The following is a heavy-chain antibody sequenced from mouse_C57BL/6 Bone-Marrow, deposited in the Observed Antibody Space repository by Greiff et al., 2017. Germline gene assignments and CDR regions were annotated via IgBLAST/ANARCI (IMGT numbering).Heavy chain of an antibody. Sequence: VQVVESGAELVRPGASVTLSCKASGYTFTDYEMHWVKQTPVHGLEWIGAIDPETGGTAYNQKFKGKAILTADKSSSTAYMEIRSLTSEDSAVYYCTRDGYYVYYAMDYWGQGTSVTVSS. CDR2: IDPETGGT. CDR3: TRDGYYVYYAMDY. V-gene: IGHV1-15*01. CDR1: GYTFTDYE. D-gene: IGHD2-3*01. J-gene: IGHJ4*01.